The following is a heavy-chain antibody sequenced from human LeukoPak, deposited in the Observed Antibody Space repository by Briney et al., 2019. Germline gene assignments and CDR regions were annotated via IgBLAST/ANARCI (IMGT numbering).Heavy chain of an antibody. Sequence: PGGSLRLSCAASGFTFSDYWMNWVRQAPGKGLEWVANIKQDGSEKDYVDSVKGRFTISRDKAKNSLYLQMDSLRVEDTAVYYCARKGGYSSGYYYWGQGTLVTVSS. D-gene: IGHD3-22*01. V-gene: IGHV3-7*01. CDR1: GFTFSDYW. CDR2: IKQDGSEK. J-gene: IGHJ4*02. CDR3: ARKGGYSSGYYY.